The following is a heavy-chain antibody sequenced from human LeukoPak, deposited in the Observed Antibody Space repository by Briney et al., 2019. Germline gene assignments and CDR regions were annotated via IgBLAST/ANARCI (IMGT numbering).Heavy chain of an antibody. CDR2: ISAYNGNT. V-gene: IGHV1-18*01. J-gene: IGHJ4*02. CDR1: GYTFTSYG. D-gene: IGHD6-19*01. CDR3: ARDLRCSSGLYYFDY. Sequence: RASVKVSYKASGYTFTSYGISWVRQAPGQGLEWMGWISAYNGNTNYAQKLQGRVTMTTDTSTSTAYMELRSLRSDDTAVYYCARDLRCSSGLYYFDYWGQGTLVAVSS.